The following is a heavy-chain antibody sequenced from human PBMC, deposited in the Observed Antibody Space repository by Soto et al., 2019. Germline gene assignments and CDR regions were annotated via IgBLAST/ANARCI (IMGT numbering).Heavy chain of an antibody. J-gene: IGHJ3*02. CDR1: GGSISSYY. D-gene: IGHD2-15*01. V-gene: IGHV4-59*01. Sequence: PSETLSLTCTVSGGSISSYYWSWIRQPPGKGLEWIGYIYYSGSTNYNPSLKSRVTISVDTSKNQFSLKLSSVTAADTAVYYCAREVSGYCSGGSCYSRAFDIWGQGTRVTVSS. CDR3: AREVSGYCSGGSCYSRAFDI. CDR2: IYYSGST.